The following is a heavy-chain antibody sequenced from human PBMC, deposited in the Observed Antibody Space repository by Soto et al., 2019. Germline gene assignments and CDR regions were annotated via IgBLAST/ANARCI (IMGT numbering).Heavy chain of an antibody. CDR1: GSTFSSYA. Sequence: PGGSLRLSCAASGSTFSSYAMKWVRQAPGKGLEWVSLIGESGTPTYYADSVKGRFTISRDNSGNTPFLEMYSLRAEDTAVYYCARYIPGVRYYGMDVWGQGTTVTVSS. J-gene: IGHJ6*02. CDR2: IGESGTPT. V-gene: IGHV3-23*01. D-gene: IGHD2-2*01. CDR3: ARYIPGVRYYGMDV.